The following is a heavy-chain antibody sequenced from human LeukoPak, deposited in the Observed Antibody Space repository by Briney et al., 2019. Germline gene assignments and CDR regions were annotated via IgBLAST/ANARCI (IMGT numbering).Heavy chain of an antibody. Sequence: GGSLRLSCAASGFNFANHAMSWVRRTAGKGLEWVSAISGGGDITYYADSVKGRFTISRDNAKNTVYLEMNSLSVEDTATYYCIRDFRSADLWGQGTLVTVTS. D-gene: IGHD5-24*01. CDR1: GFNFANHA. J-gene: IGHJ5*02. CDR2: ISGGGDIT. V-gene: IGHV3-23*01. CDR3: IRDFRSADL.